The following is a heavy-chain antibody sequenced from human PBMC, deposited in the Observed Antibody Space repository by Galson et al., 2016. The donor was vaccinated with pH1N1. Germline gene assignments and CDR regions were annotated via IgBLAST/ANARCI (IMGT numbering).Heavy chain of an antibody. CDR2: IHLGGSHI. D-gene: IGHD4-17*01. CDR1: GYRFSSSW. CDR3: ARQNDYGDYRGDAYDI. Sequence: QSGAEVKKPGESLKISCQGSGYRFSSSWIGWVRQMPGKGLEWMGIIHLGGSHIRYSPSFQGQVTISADKSINIVSLQWSSLKASDTAMYYCARQNDYGDYRGDAYDIWGQGTMVTVSS. V-gene: IGHV5-51*01. J-gene: IGHJ3*02.